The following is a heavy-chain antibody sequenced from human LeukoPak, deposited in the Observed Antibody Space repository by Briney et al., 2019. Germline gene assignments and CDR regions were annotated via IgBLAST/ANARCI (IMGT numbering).Heavy chain of an antibody. J-gene: IGHJ4*02. CDR2: IWYDGSNK. CDR3: ATLTGTRSWYSDY. CDR1: GFTFRNYA. D-gene: IGHD6-13*01. V-gene: IGHV3-33*08. Sequence: GGSLRLSCAASGFTFRNYAMHWVRQAPGKGLEWVAVIWYDGSNKYYADSVEGRFTISRDNPKNTLYLQMNSLRAEDTAVYYCATLTGTRSWYSDYWGQGTLVTVSS.